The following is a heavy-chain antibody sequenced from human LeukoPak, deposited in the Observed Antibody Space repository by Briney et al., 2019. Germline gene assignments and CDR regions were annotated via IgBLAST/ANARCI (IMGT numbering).Heavy chain of an antibody. J-gene: IGHJ4*02. D-gene: IGHD1-14*01. Sequence: GSLRLSCAASGFTFSNDAMNWVRQAPGKGLEWVSGISGSGGSTYYAGSVKGRFTISRDNPKNTVYLQMNSLRAEDTAVYYCAKKIPDLDFWGQGTLVTVSS. V-gene: IGHV3-23*01. CDR2: ISGSGGST. CDR1: GFTFSNDA. CDR3: AKKIPDLDF.